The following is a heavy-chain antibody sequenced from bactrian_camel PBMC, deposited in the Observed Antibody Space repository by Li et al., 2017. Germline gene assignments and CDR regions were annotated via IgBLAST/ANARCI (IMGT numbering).Heavy chain of an antibody. D-gene: IGHD1*01. Sequence: VQLVESGGGSVQAGGSLRLSCEVSGITESTNCIGWFRQASGKEREAVASIDADGTVRYAGSVKDRFTISKDNAGNTLYLQMNSLKIGDTAVYYCALGSSRHATMTARGKGTQVTVS. CDR1: GITESTNC. CDR2: IDADGTV. J-gene: IGHJ4*01. V-gene: IGHV3S53*01.